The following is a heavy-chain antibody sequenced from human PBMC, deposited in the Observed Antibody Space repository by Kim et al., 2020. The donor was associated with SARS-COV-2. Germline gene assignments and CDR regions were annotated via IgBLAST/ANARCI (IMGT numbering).Heavy chain of an antibody. Sequence: GGSLRLSCSTSGFTFSDYYMSWIRQAPGKGLEWISHISTISHYTNYADSVKGRVSISRDNAKNSLYLEMNNLRAEDTAVYYCARNRQVYYSDYWGQGTL. D-gene: IGHD2-8*01. CDR2: ISTISHYT. CDR1: GFTFSDYY. V-gene: IGHV3-11*06. CDR3: ARNRQVYYSDY. J-gene: IGHJ4*02.